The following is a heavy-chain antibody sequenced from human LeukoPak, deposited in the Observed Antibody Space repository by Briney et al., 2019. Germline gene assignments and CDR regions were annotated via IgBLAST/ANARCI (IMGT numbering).Heavy chain of an antibody. D-gene: IGHD1-26*01. CDR1: GYTFTSYY. J-gene: IGHJ4*02. Sequence: ASVKVSCKASGYTFTSYYMHWVRQAPGQGLEWMGIINPSGGSTSYAQKFQGRVTMTRDMSTSTVYMELSSLRSEDTAVYYCARVYRYSGSYYVGMDFDYWGQGTLVTVSS. CDR3: ARVYRYSGSYYVGMDFDY. V-gene: IGHV1-46*01. CDR2: INPSGGST.